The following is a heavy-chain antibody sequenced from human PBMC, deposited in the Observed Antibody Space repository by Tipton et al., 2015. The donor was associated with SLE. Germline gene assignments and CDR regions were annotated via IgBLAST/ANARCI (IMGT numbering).Heavy chain of an antibody. CDR1: GGSFSGYH. J-gene: IGHJ5*02. V-gene: IGHV4-34*01. D-gene: IGHD1-26*01. CDR3: ARGRPLVGATEGWFDP. CDR2: INHSGST. Sequence: TLSLTCAVYGGSFSGYHWSWIRQPPGKGLEWIGEINHSGSTNYNPSLKSRVTISVDTSKNQFSLKLSSVTAADTAVYYCARGRPLVGATEGWFDPWGQGTLVTVSS.